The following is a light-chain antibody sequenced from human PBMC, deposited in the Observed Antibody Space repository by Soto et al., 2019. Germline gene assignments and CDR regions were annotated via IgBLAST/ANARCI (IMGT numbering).Light chain of an antibody. CDR3: QQTHGT. V-gene: IGKV1-39*01. J-gene: IGKJ1*01. Sequence: DIQMTQSPSSLSASVGDRVTITCRASPSISTYLNWYQQKPGKAPKLLIYPASSLQSGVPSRFSGSGSGTDFTLTISSLQPEDFATYYCQQTHGTFGQGTKVEIK. CDR1: PSISTY. CDR2: PAS.